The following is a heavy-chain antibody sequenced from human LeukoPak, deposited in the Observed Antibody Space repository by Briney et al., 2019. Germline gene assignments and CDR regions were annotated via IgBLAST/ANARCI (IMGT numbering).Heavy chain of an antibody. V-gene: IGHV1-2*02. CDR2: INPKSGGT. Sequence: ASVKVSCKASGYIFTDYYMHWVRQAPGQRLEWLGWINPKSGGTNYPQRFQGSVTMTRDTSISTAYLELRRLRSDDTAVYYCARGDTTTRYPMDVWGKGTTVTVSS. CDR3: ARGDTTTRYPMDV. CDR1: GYIFTDYY. J-gene: IGHJ6*04. D-gene: IGHD5-18*01.